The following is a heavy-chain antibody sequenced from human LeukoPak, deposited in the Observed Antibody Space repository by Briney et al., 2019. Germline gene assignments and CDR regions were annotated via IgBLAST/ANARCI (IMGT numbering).Heavy chain of an antibody. J-gene: IGHJ3*02. CDR3: ARKGGILDAFDI. CDR2: IYSRGDT. D-gene: IGHD6-13*01. Sequence: IRAIYSRGDTFYNPSLKSRVTISVDSSKNQFSLKLSSVTAADTAVYFCARKGGILDAFDIWGQGTMFTVSS. V-gene: IGHV4-59*08.